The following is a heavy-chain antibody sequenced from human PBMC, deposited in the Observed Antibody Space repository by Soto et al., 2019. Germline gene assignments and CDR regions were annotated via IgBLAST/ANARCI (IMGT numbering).Heavy chain of an antibody. Sequence: VQLLESGGGFVQPGGSLRLSCAASGFTFSSNAMSWVRQAPGKGLEWVSGLSGSGGITYYADSVKGRFTISRDNSKNTLYLQMNSLRAEDTAVYYCAKELKGIYSRYYFDYWGQGTLVTVSS. V-gene: IGHV3-23*01. CDR3: AKELKGIYSRYYFDY. CDR2: LSGSGGIT. CDR1: GFTFSSNA. J-gene: IGHJ4*02. D-gene: IGHD6-13*01.